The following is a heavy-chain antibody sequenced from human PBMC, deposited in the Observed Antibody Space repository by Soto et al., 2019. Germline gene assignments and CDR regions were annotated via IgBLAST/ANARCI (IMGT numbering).Heavy chain of an antibody. CDR3: AKGVGWYSPFDY. J-gene: IGHJ4*02. D-gene: IGHD6-19*01. V-gene: IGHV3-23*01. CDR2: ISGSGGST. CDR1: GFTFSSYA. Sequence: EVQLLESGGGLVQPGGSLRLSCAASGFTFSSYAISWVRQAPGKGLEWVSAISGSGGSTYYADSVKGRFTISRDNYKNMLYLQINSLRDEDTAVYYCAKGVGWYSPFDYWGQGTLVTVSS.